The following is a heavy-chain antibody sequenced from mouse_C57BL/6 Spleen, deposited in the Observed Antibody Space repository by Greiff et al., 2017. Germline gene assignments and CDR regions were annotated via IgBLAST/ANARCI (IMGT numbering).Heavy chain of an antibody. Sequence: QVQLQQPGAELVMPGASVKLSCKASGYTFTSYWMHWVKQRPGPGLEWIGEIDPSDSYTNYNQKFQGKSTLTVDKSSSTAYMQFSSLTSEDSAVYNCARETPGKNFDYWGQGTTLTVSS. CDR2: IDPSDSYT. V-gene: IGHV1-69*01. CDR1: GYTFTSYW. CDR3: ARETPGKNFDY. J-gene: IGHJ2*01.